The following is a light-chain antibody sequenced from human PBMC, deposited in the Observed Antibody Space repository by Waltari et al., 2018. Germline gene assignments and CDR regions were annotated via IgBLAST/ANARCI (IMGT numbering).Light chain of an antibody. CDR3: MQATHWPVT. Sequence: DVGLTQSPLSLPVTLGQPASISCRSCQSLVYTDGISYLNWFHQRPGQAPRRLISKVSNRDSGVPDRFSGSGSGTDFTLMISSVEADDVGVYFCMQATHWPVTFGQGTRLEIK. V-gene: IGKV2-30*01. J-gene: IGKJ5*01. CDR2: KVS. CDR1: QSLVYTDGISY.